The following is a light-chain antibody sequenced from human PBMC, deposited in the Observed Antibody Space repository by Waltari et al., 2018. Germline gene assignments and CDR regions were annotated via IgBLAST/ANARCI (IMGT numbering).Light chain of an antibody. J-gene: IGKJ3*01. V-gene: IGKV3-15*01. Sequence: EVLITQSPATLSVSPGERATLSCRASQSVSGDLAWYQQKPGQAPRLLIYGAFTRATGVPDRCSGSGSGTDFTLTISSLQSEDFAVYYCQHEFTFGPGTKVDIK. CDR1: QSVSGD. CDR3: QHEFT. CDR2: GAF.